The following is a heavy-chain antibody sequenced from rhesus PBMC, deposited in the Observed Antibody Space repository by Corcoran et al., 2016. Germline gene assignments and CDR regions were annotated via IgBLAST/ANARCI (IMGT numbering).Heavy chain of an antibody. CDR2: IYGSGSST. D-gene: IGHD4-29*01. Sequence: QLQLQESGPGLVKPSETLSVTCAVSGGSISSSYWSWIRQAPGKGLEWIGDIYGSGSSTTYNPSLKSRVTLSVDTSKNQLSLKLSSVTTADTAVYYCAREHGNYFDYWGQGVLVTVSS. CDR1: GGSISSSY. J-gene: IGHJ4*01. V-gene: IGHV4-169*02. CDR3: AREHGNYFDY.